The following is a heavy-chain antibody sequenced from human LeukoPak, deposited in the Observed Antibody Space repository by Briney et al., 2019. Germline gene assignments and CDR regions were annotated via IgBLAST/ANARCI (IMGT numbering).Heavy chain of an antibody. CDR1: GYTFTDYY. Sequence: ASVKVSCKASGYTFTDYYVHWLRQAPRQRFEWMGWIDPNNGGTKIPQKFQGRVTMTRDASITTDYMDLSGLTSDDTAVYFCARGEYRSGYKSDAFDIWGQGTMVTVSS. CDR3: ARGEYRSGYKSDAFDI. V-gene: IGHV1-2*02. J-gene: IGHJ3*02. CDR2: IDPNNGGT. D-gene: IGHD6-19*01.